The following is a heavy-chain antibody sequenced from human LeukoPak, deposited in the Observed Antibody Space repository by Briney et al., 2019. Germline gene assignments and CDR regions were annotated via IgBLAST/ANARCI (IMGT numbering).Heavy chain of an antibody. CDR3: ARPGFIAVVGSYFDY. J-gene: IGHJ4*02. D-gene: IGHD6-19*01. V-gene: IGHV5-51*01. CDR1: GYSFTSNW. CDR2: IYPGDSDT. Sequence: GESLKISCKGSGYSFTSNWIGWVRQMPGIGLEWMGIIYPGDSDTRYSPSFQGQVTISADKSISTAYLQWSSLKASDTAMYYCARPGFIAVVGSYFDYWGQGTLVTVSS.